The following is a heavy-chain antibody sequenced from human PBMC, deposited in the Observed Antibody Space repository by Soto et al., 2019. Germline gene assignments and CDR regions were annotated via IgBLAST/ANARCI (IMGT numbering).Heavy chain of an antibody. Sequence: QVQLVESGGGVVQPGRSLRLSCAASGFTFNSYAIHWVRQAPGKGLEWVALVSYSGSRTHYEESVKGRFTISRDDSKHTVYLQMNNLRVEDTALYYCARDGGNTMNWFDPWGQGTLVTVSS. CDR1: GFTFNSYA. CDR3: ARDGGNTMNWFDP. J-gene: IGHJ5*02. V-gene: IGHV3-30-3*01. D-gene: IGHD2-15*01. CDR2: VSYSGSRT.